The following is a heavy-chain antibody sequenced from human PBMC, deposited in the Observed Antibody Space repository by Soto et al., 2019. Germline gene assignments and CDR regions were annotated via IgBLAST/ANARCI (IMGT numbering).Heavy chain of an antibody. CDR2: IYYSGST. CDR1: GGSISSSSYY. CDR3: ARLVDIVATIDY. Sequence: SETLSLTCTVSGGSISSSSYYWGWIRQPPGKGLEWIGSIYYSGSTYYNPSLKSRVTISVDTSKNQFSLKLSSVTAADTAVYYCARLVDIVATIDYWGQGTLVTVLL. D-gene: IGHD5-12*01. J-gene: IGHJ4*02. V-gene: IGHV4-39*01.